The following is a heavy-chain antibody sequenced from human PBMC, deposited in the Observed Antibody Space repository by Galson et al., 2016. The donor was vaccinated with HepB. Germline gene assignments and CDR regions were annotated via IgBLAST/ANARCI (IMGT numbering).Heavy chain of an antibody. CDR1: KFTFSTYT. CDR2: ISSDSGTI. CDR3: ARTAFSYSGSYWWFHP. V-gene: IGHV3-48*01. J-gene: IGHJ5*02. D-gene: IGHD1-26*01. Sequence: SLRLSCAASKFTFSTYTMNWVRQAPGKGLEWVSYISSDSGTIYYADSVKGRFTISRDNAKNSLYLQMNSLRAEDTAVYYCARTAFSYSGSYWWFHPWGTGSLVTVSS.